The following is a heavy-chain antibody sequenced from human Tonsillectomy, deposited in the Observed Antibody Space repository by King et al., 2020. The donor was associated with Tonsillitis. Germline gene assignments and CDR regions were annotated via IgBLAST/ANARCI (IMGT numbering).Heavy chain of an antibody. J-gene: IGHJ6*02. V-gene: IGHV3-7*01. D-gene: IGHD2-2*01. CDR1: GFTFSSYW. Sequence: VQLVESGGGLVQPGGSLRLSCAASGFTFSSYWMSWVRQAPGKGLEWVANIKQDGSEKYYVDSVKGRFTISRDNAQNSLYLQMNSLRAEDTAVYYCARNFLGYCSSTSCYHYYGMDVWGQGTTVTVSS. CDR2: IKQDGSEK. CDR3: ARNFLGYCSSTSCYHYYGMDV.